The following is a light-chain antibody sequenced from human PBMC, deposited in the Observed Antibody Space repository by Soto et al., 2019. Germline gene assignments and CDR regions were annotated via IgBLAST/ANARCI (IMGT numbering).Light chain of an antibody. CDR2: DAS. CDR3: QTRGDWPDVT. CDR1: QSVSSY. J-gene: IGKJ4*01. V-gene: IGKV3-11*01. Sequence: EIVLTQSPVTLSLSPGERATLSCRASQSVSSYLAWYQQKPGQAPRLLIFDASNRATGIPARFSGSGSGTDFTLTIRSLDPEDFAVYYCQTRGDWPDVTFGGGTKVEIK.